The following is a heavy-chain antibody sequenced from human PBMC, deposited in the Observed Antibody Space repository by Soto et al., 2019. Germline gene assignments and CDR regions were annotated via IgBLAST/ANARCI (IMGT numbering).Heavy chain of an antibody. CDR2: IYHSGST. D-gene: IGHD6-19*01. V-gene: IGHV4-4*02. J-gene: IGHJ4*02. CDR1: GCSISSSSW. Sequence: SEARSLTYAVSGCSISSSSWWGLVRQPPGKGLEWIGEIYHSGSTNYNPSLKSRVTISVDKSKNQFSLKLSSVTAADTAVYYCARSRYSSGWWPPLFDYWGQGTLVPVSS. CDR3: ARSRYSSGWWPPLFDY.